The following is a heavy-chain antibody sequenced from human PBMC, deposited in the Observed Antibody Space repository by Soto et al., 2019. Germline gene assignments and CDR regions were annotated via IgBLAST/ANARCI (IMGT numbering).Heavy chain of an antibody. V-gene: IGHV4-34*01. Sequence: LETLCLTCAVYDGSFRGYYWSWIRQTQGKGLEWIGEINHSGSTNYNPSLKSRVTISVDTSKNQFSLKLSSVTAADTALYYCARGGRVIQFGGVIVMRVAWSAPWGQGTSVPVS. D-gene: IGHD3-16*02. CDR1: DGSFRGYY. J-gene: IGHJ5*02. CDR3: ARGGRVIQFGGVIVMRVAWSAP. CDR2: INHSGST.